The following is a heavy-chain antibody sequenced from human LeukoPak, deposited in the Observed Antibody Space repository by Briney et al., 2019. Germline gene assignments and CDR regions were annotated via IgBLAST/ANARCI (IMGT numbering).Heavy chain of an antibody. CDR3: ARHGKDIVVAYFDY. CDR2: IYHSGST. Sequence: SKTLSLTCAVSGYSISSGYYWGWIRQPPGKGLEWIGSIYHSGSTYYNPSLKSRVTISVDTSKNQFSLKLSSVTAADTAVYYCARHGKDIVVAYFDYWGQGTLVTVSS. D-gene: IGHD2-2*01. CDR1: GYSISSGYY. J-gene: IGHJ4*02. V-gene: IGHV4-38-2*01.